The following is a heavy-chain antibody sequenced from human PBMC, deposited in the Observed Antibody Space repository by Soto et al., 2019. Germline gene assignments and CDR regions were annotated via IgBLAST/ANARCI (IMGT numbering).Heavy chain of an antibody. D-gene: IGHD6-6*01. Sequence: EVQLLESGGGLVQPGGSLRLSCAASGFTFSSYAMTWVRQAPGKGLEWVSAISGSGGTTYHADAVKGRFTISRDNSKNTLYLQMNSLRAEDAAVYYSAKTPYRSSSYYYYGMDVWGQGTTVTVSS. CDR3: AKTPYRSSSYYYYGMDV. J-gene: IGHJ6*02. V-gene: IGHV3-23*01. CDR1: GFTFSSYA. CDR2: ISGSGGTT.